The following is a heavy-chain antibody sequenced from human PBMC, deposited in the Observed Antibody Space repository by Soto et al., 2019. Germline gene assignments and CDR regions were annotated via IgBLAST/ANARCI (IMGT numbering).Heavy chain of an antibody. CDR1: GGTFSSYA. CDR2: IIPIFCTA. CDR3: ASGEIVVVPAATYYYGMDV. D-gene: IGHD2-2*01. Sequence: QVQLVQSGAEVKKPGSSVKVSCKASGGTFSSYAISWVRQAPGQGLAWMGGIIPIFCTANYAQKFQGRVTITADESTRTAYMELSRLRSEDTAVYYCASGEIVVVPAATYYYGMDVWGQGPTVTVSS. V-gene: IGHV1-69*01. J-gene: IGHJ6*02.